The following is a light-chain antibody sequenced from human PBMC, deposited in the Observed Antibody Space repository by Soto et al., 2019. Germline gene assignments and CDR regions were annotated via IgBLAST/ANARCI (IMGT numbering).Light chain of an antibody. CDR2: GAS. Sequence: EIVMTQSPVTLSVSPGERATLSCRASHHVATNLAWYQQKPGQPPRLLIYGASTRATGVSARFSGSGSGTEFTLNIRSLQSDDFAVYYCQQYTARPPWTFGQGTSV. J-gene: IGKJ1*01. CDR1: HHVATN. CDR3: QQYTARPPWT. V-gene: IGKV3-15*01.